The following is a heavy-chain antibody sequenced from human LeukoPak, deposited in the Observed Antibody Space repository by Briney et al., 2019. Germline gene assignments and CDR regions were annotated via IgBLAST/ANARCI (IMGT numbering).Heavy chain of an antibody. V-gene: IGHV3-11*01. Sequence: GGSLKLSCAVSGFTVSDYYMSWIRQAPGKGLEWVSYISSSGSTIDYADSVKGRFTISRDNAKNSLYLQMNSLRAEDTALYHCARSGDYYGSGSYPAFDIWGQGTMVTVSS. CDR3: ARSGDYYGSGSYPAFDI. CDR1: GFTVSDYY. D-gene: IGHD3-10*01. J-gene: IGHJ3*02. CDR2: ISSSGSTI.